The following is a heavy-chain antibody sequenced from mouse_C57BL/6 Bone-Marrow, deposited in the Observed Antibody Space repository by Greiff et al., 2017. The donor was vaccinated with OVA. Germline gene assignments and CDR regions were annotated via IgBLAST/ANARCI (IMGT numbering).Heavy chain of an antibody. V-gene: IGHV1-19*01. Sequence: EVQLQESGPVLVKPGASVKMSCKASGYTFTDYYMNWVKQSHGKSLEWIGVINPYNGGTSYNQKFKGKATLTVDKSSSTAYMELNSLTSEDSAVYYCARERAYSNSYFDYWGQGTTLTVSS. CDR2: INPYNGGT. J-gene: IGHJ2*01. CDR1: GYTFTDYY. CDR3: ARERAYSNSYFDY. D-gene: IGHD2-5*01.